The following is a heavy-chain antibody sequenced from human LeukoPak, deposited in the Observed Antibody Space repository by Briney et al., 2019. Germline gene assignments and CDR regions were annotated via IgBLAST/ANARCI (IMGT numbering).Heavy chain of an antibody. CDR3: ARVQDSSSWNYFDY. CDR2: INHSGST. D-gene: IGHD6-13*01. V-gene: IGHV4-34*01. CDR1: GGSFSGYY. J-gene: IGHJ4*02. Sequence: SETLSLTCAVYGGSFSGYYWSWIRQPPGKGLEWIGEINHSGSTNYNPSLKSRVTISVDTSKNQFSLKLSSVTAADTALYYCARVQDSSSWNYFDYWGQGTLVTVSS.